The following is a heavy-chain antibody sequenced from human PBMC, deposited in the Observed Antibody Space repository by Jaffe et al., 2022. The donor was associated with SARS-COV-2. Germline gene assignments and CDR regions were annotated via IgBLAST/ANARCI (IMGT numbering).Heavy chain of an antibody. Sequence: QLQLQESGPGLVKPSETLSLTCTVSGGSISSSSYYWGWIRQPPGKGLEWIGSIYYSGSTYYNPSLKSRVTISVDTSKNQFSLKLSSVTAADTAVYYCARLPHYYGSGSYYNGGPWFDPWGQGTLVTVSS. CDR3: ARLPHYYGSGSYYNGGPWFDP. J-gene: IGHJ5*02. CDR1: GGSISSSSYY. CDR2: IYYSGST. V-gene: IGHV4-39*01. D-gene: IGHD3-10*01.